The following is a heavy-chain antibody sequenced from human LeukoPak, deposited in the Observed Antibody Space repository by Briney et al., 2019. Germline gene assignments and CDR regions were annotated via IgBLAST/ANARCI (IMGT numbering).Heavy chain of an antibody. V-gene: IGHV3-30*18. CDR3: AKETDYDFWSQGYGMDV. CDR2: ISYDGGNK. CDR1: GFTFSSYG. D-gene: IGHD3-3*01. Sequence: GGSLRLSCAASGFTFSSYGMHWVRQAQGKGLEWVAVISYDGGNKYYADSVKGRFTISRDNSKNTLYLQMNSLRAEDTAVYYCAKETDYDFWSQGYGMDVWGQGTTVTVSS. J-gene: IGHJ6*02.